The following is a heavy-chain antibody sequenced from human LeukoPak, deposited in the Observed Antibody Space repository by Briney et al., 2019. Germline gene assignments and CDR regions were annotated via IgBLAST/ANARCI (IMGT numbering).Heavy chain of an antibody. CDR2: IEKDGSEI. CDR3: AAGAGWLIDW. V-gene: IGHV3-7*01. Sequence: PGGSLRPSCAASGITFSNYWMNWVRQAPGKGMEWVAIIEKDGSEILYVDSVKGRFTISRDNAKNSLYLQMNSLRAEDTSVYYCAAGAGWLIDWWGQGTLVTVSS. J-gene: IGHJ4*02. CDR1: GITFSNYW. D-gene: IGHD6-19*01.